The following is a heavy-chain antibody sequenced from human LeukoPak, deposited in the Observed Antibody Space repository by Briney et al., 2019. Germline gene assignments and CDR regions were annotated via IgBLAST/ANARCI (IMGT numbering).Heavy chain of an antibody. CDR3: ARELVRGIRLDY. J-gene: IGHJ4*02. CDR1: GYTFTSYY. CDR2: INPSGGST. D-gene: IGHD3-10*01. V-gene: IGHV1-46*01. Sequence: ASVKVSCKASGYTFTSYYMHWVRQAPGQGLEWMGIINPSGGSTSYAQKFQGRVTVTRDTSTSTVYMELSSLRSEDTAVYYCARELVRGIRLDYWGQGTLVTVSS.